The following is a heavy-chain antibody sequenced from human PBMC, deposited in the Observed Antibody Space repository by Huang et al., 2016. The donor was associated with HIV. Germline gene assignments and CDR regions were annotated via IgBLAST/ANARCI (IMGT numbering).Heavy chain of an antibody. V-gene: IGHV4-39*01. CDR3: ARLPGSITMIRGVITDPY. J-gene: IGHJ4*02. Sequence: QLQLQESGPGLVKPSETLSLTCTVSGGSIRSDNYYWGWIRQPPGKGLEWIGSIYYTGSTSDNPSLKSRVTITVDTSKNQFSLKMRSVTAADTAVYYCARLPGSITMIRGVITDPYWGQGTLVTVSS. CDR1: GGSIRSDNYY. D-gene: IGHD3-10*01. CDR2: IYYTGST.